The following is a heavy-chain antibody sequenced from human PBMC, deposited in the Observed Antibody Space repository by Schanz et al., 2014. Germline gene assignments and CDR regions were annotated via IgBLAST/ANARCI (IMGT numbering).Heavy chain of an antibody. V-gene: IGHV3-33*01. Sequence: QVQLVESGGGVVQPGRSLRLSCVASGFTFSSYDVFWVRQAPGKGLEWVAVIWYDGSNKYYADSVKGRFTISRDNAKNSLYLQMNSLRAEDTAVYYCARIGGSVFDYWAQGTLVTVSS. J-gene: IGHJ4*02. CDR1: GFTFSSYD. CDR3: ARIGGSVFDY. D-gene: IGHD3-10*01. CDR2: IWYDGSNK.